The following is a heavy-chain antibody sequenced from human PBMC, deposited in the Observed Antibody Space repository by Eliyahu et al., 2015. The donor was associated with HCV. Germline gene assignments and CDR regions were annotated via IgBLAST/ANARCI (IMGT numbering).Heavy chain of an antibody. V-gene: IGHV3-48*01. D-gene: IGHD3-10*01. CDR3: ARNPLNGVLWFGELLTVGYYYGMDV. CDR1: GFTFXXYS. Sequence: EVQLVESGGGLVQPGGSLRLSCAAXGFTFXXYSMNWVRQAPGKGLEWVSXISSSSSTIYYADSVKGRFTISRDNAKNSLYLQMNSLRAEDTAVYYCARNPLNGVLWFGELLTVGYYYGMDVWGQGTTVTVSS. J-gene: IGHJ6*02. CDR2: ISSSSSTI.